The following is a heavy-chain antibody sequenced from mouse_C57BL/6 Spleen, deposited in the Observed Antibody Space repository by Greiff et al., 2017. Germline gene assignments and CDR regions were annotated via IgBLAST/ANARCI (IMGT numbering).Heavy chain of an antibody. CDR1: GYTFTSYW. CDR3: ARKRELGPGSSPFDY. D-gene: IGHD1-1*01. J-gene: IGHJ2*01. CDR2: IDPSDSET. V-gene: IGHV1-52*01. Sequence: VQLQQPGAELVRPGSSVKLSCKASGYTFTSYWMHWVKQRPIQGLEWIGNIDPSDSETHYNQKFKDKATLTVDKSSRTAYMQLSSLTSEDSAVYYCARKRELGPGSSPFDYWGQGTTLTVSS.